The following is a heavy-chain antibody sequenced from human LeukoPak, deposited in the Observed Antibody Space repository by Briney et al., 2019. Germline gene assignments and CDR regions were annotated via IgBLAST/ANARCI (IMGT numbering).Heavy chain of an antibody. CDR1: GFTFSRYW. J-gene: IGHJ4*02. D-gene: IGHD1-7*01. V-gene: IGHV3-74*01. CDR3: ASFTNYLEFDY. Sequence: GGSLRLSCAASGFTFSRYWMHWVRQAPGKGLVWVSRIRSDGSSTSYADSVKGRFTISRDNAKNTLYLQMNSLRAEDTAVYYCASFTNYLEFDYWGQGTLVTVSS. CDR2: IRSDGSST.